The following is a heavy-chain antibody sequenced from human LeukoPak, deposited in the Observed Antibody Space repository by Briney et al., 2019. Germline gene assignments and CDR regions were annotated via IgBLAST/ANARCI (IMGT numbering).Heavy chain of an antibody. CDR3: AKDKGGSSWYNGMDV. V-gene: IGHV3-43*01. CDR1: GFTFDDYT. Sequence: PGGSLRLSCAASGFTFDDYTMHWVRQAPGKGLEWVSLISWDGGSTYYADSVKGRFTISRDNSKNSLYLQMNSLRTEDTALYYCAKDKGGSSWYNGMDVWGQGTTVTVSS. CDR2: ISWDGGST. D-gene: IGHD6-13*01. J-gene: IGHJ6*02.